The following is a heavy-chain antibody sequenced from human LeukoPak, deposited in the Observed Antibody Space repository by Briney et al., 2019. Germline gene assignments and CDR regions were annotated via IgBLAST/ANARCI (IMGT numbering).Heavy chain of an antibody. J-gene: IGHJ6*03. D-gene: IGHD3-3*01. CDR2: INPNSGGT. V-gene: IGHV1-2*04. Sequence: GASVKVSCKASGYTFTGYYMHWVRQAPGQGLEWMGWINPNSGGTNYAQKFQGWVTMTRDTSISTAYMELSSLRSEDTAVYYCARSWSGYSYYYYYYMDVWGKGTTVTVSS. CDR1: GYTFTGYY. CDR3: ARSWSGYSYYYYYYMDV.